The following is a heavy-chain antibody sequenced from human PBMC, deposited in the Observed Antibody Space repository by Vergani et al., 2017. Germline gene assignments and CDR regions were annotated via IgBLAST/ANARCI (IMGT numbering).Heavy chain of an antibody. V-gene: IGHV3-48*03. CDR2: ISSSGSTI. CDR1: GFTFSSYE. CDR3: ARGRRMITRAFGY. Sequence: EVQLVESGGGLVQPGGSLRLSCAASGFTFSSYEMNWVRQAPGKGLEWVSYISSSGSTIYYADSVKGRFTISRDNAKNSLYLQMNSLRAEDTAVYYCARGRRMITRAFGYWGQGTLVTVSS. D-gene: IGHD3-16*01. J-gene: IGHJ4*02.